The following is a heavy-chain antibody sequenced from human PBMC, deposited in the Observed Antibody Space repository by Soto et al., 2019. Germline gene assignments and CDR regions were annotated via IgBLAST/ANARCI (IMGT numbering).Heavy chain of an antibody. D-gene: IGHD2-15*01. J-gene: IGHJ4*02. CDR1: GYTFTSYA. CDR3: ARGPGGPDGPGDY. V-gene: IGHV1-3*01. CDR2: INAGNGNT. Sequence: ASVKVSCKASGYTFTSYAMHWVRQAPGQRLEWMGWINAGNGNTKYSQKFQGRVTITRDASASTAYMELSSLRSEDTALYYCARGPGGPDGPGDYWGQGTLVTVSS.